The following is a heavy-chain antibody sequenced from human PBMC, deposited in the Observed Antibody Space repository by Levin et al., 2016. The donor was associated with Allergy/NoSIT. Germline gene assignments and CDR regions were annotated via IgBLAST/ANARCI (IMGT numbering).Heavy chain of an antibody. J-gene: IGHJ4*02. D-gene: IGHD5-24*01. CDR1: GGTFSSYA. V-gene: IGHV1-69*04. CDR2: IIPILGIA. CDR3: ARAPMVATIRSAFDY. Sequence: SVKVSCKASGGTFSSYAISWVRQAPGQGLEWMGRIIPILGIANYAQKFQGRVTITADKSTSTAYMELSSLRSEDTAVYYCARAPMVATIRSAFDYWGQGTLVTVSS.